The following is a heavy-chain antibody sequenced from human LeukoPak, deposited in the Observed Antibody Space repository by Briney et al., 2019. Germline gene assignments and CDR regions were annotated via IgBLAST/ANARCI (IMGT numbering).Heavy chain of an antibody. V-gene: IGHV4-31*03. J-gene: IGHJ5*02. CDR2: IYYSGST. Sequence: PSQTLSLTCTVSGGSISSGGYYWNWIRQHPGKGLEWIGYIYYSGSTYYNPSLKSRVTISVDPSKNQFSLKLSSVTAADTAVYYCATGYSSSWHGGWFDPWGQGTLVTVSS. D-gene: IGHD6-13*01. CDR3: ATGYSSSWHGGWFDP. CDR1: GGSISSGGYY.